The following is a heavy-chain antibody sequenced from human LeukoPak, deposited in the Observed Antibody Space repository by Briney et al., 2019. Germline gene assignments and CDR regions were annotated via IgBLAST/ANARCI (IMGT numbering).Heavy chain of an antibody. D-gene: IGHD3-10*01. CDR1: GGTFSSYA. V-gene: IGHV1-69*06. J-gene: IGHJ4*02. Sequence: GSSVKVSCKASGGTFSSYAISWVRQAPGQGLEWMGGIIPIFGTATYAQKFQGRVTMTEDTSTDTAYMELSSLRSEDTAVYYCATGDLWFGELLSDYWGQGTLVTVSS. CDR3: ATGDLWFGELLSDY. CDR2: IIPIFGTA.